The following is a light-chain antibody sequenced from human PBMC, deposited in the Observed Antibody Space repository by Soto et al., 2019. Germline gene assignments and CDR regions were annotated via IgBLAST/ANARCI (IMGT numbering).Light chain of an antibody. J-gene: IGKJ5*01. V-gene: IGKV1-12*01. CDR2: AAS. CDR1: QGISSC. Sequence: IQMTQSPSSVSSSFGDRVTITCRASQGISSCLAWYQQKPGKAPKLLIYAASSLQSGVPSRFSGSGSGTDFTLTISSLKTEDFATYYCQQANSFPITFGQGTRLEIK. CDR3: QQANSFPIT.